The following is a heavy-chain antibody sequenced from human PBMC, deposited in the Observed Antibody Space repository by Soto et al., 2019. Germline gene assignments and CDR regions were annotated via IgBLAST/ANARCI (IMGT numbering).Heavy chain of an antibody. Sequence: EVQLVESGGGLVQPGGSLRLSCAASGFTFSSYWMHWVRQAPGKGLVWVSRINSDGSSTSYADSVKGRFTISRDNAKNTMYLQMNSLRAEDTAVYYCARDGPRGIVAVTAIFDYWGQGTLVTVSS. CDR2: INSDGSST. J-gene: IGHJ4*02. V-gene: IGHV3-74*01. D-gene: IGHD2-21*02. CDR3: ARDGPRGIVAVTAIFDY. CDR1: GFTFSSYW.